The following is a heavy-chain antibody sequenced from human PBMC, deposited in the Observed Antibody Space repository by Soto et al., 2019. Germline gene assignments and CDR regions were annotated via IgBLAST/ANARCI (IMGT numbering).Heavy chain of an antibody. D-gene: IGHD6-19*01. J-gene: IGHJ4*02. CDR1: GVSISTDSAA. V-gene: IGHV6-1*01. CDR2: TYYRSGWSR. CDR3: ARAYSSGWFSYFDF. Sequence: QTLSLTCAISGVSISTDSAAWNLIRQSPSRGLEWLGRTYYRSGWSREYAVSVRGRITINPDTSKNQFSLQLNSVTPEDTAVYFCARAYSSGWFSYFDFWGQGTLVTVS.